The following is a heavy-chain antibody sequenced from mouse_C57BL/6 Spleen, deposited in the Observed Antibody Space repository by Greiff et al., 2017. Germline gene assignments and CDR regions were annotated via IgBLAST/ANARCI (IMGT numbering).Heavy chain of an antibody. D-gene: IGHD1-1*01. J-gene: IGHJ2*01. Sequence: EVMLVESEGGLVQPGSSMKLSCTASGFTFSDYYMAWVRQVPEKGLEWVANINYDGSSTYYLDSLKSRFIISRDNAKNILYLQMSSLKSEDTATYYCAREFYYYGSSYYFDYWGQGTTLTVSS. CDR2: INYDGSST. CDR1: GFTFSDYY. CDR3: AREFYYYGSSYYFDY. V-gene: IGHV5-16*01.